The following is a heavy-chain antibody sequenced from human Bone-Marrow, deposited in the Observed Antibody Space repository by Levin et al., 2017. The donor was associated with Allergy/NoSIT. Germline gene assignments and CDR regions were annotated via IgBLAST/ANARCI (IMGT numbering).Heavy chain of an antibody. CDR2: ISYDGSNK. CDR3: ARDGCSFSVTTNDRADAFDI. J-gene: IGHJ3*02. V-gene: IGHV3-30-3*01. Sequence: QLGESLKISCAASGFTFSSYAMHWVRQAPGKGLEWVAVISYDGSNKYYADSVKGRFTISRDNSKNTLYLQMNSLRAEDTAVYYCARDGCSFSVTTNDRADAFDIWGQGTMVTVSS. D-gene: IGHD5-12*01. CDR1: GFTFSSYA.